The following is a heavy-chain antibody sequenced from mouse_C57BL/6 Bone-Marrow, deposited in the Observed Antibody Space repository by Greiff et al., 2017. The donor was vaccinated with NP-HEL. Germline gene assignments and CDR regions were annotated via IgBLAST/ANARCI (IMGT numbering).Heavy chain of an antibody. CDR3: EREGSTTVVAKYFDV. Sequence: QVQLQQSGAELVRPGASVKLSCKASGYTFTDYYINWVKQRPGQGLEWIARIYPGSGNTYYNEKFKGKATLTAEKSSSTAYMQLSSLTSEDSAVYFCEREGSTTVVAKYFDVWGTGTTVTVSS. CDR1: GYTFTDYY. V-gene: IGHV1-76*01. D-gene: IGHD1-1*01. J-gene: IGHJ1*03. CDR2: IYPGSGNT.